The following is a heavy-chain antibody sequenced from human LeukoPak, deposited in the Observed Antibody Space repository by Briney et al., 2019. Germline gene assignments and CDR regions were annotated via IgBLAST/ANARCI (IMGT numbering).Heavy chain of an antibody. Sequence: ASVKVSCKASGYIFTNYYMHWVRQAPGQGLEWMGIINPSGGSTDYAQNFQGRVTMTTDTSTSTAYMELRSLRSDDTAVYYCARVPSAAYYDFWSGSPYYFDYWGQGTLVTVSS. CDR2: INPSGGST. CDR3: ARVPSAAYYDFWSGSPYYFDY. CDR1: GYIFTNYY. J-gene: IGHJ4*02. V-gene: IGHV1-46*01. D-gene: IGHD3-3*01.